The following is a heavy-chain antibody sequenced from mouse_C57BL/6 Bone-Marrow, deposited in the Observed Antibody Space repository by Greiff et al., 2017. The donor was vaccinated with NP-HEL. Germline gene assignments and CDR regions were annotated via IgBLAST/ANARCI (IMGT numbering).Heavy chain of an antibody. D-gene: IGHD3-2*02. J-gene: IGHJ2*01. CDR2: INSDGGST. Sequence: EVKLEESGGGLVQPGESLKLSCESNEYEFPSHDMSWVRKTPEKRLELVAAINSDGGSTYYPDTMERRFIISIDNTKKTLYLQMSSLRSEDTALYYCARRGQLRLRRYFDYWGQGTTLTVSS. V-gene: IGHV5-2*03. CDR1: EYEFPSHD. CDR3: ARRGQLRLRRYFDY.